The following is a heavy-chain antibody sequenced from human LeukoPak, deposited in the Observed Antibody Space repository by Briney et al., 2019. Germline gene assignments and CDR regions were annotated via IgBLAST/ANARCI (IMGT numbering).Heavy chain of an antibody. V-gene: IGHV1-2*02. CDR2: INPNSGGT. CDR1: GYTFTGYY. CDR3: ARGGSGSYFSWLDP. J-gene: IGHJ5*02. D-gene: IGHD3-10*01. Sequence: EASVKVSCKASGYTFTGYYIHWVRQALGQGLECMGWINPNSGGTNYAQKFQGRVTMTRDTSISTAYMELSRLRSDDTAVYYCARGGSGSYFSWLDPWGQGTLVTVSS.